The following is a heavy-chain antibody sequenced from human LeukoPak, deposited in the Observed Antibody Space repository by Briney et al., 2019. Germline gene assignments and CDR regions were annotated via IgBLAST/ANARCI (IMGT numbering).Heavy chain of an antibody. V-gene: IGHV3-30*03. J-gene: IGHJ4*02. CDR2: ISYDGSNK. CDR1: GFTFRSYG. D-gene: IGHD1-26*01. Sequence: GRSLRLSCAASGFTFRSYGMHWVRQAPGKGLEWVAVISYDGSNKYYEDSVKGRFTISRDNSKNTLYLQMNSLRVEDTAVYYCARDRGVDYWGQGTLVTVSS. CDR3: ARDRGVDY.